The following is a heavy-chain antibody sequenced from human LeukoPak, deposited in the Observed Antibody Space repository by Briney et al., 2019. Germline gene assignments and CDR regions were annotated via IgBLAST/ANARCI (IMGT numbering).Heavy chain of an antibody. CDR2: INPNSGGT. CDR1: GYTFTGYY. CDR3: ARDRGYCSSTSCSAVLFDY. Sequence: ASVKVSCKASGYTFTGYYMHWVRQAPGQGLEWMGWINPNSGGTNYAQKFQGRVTMTRDTSISTAYMELSRLRSDDTAAYYCARDRGYCSSTSCSAVLFDYWGQGTLVTVSS. J-gene: IGHJ4*02. D-gene: IGHD2-2*01. V-gene: IGHV1-2*02.